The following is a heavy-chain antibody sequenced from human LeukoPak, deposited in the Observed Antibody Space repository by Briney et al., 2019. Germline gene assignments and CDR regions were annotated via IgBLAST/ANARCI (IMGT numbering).Heavy chain of an antibody. CDR2: IYYSGRT. V-gene: IGHV4-39*07. Sequence: SETLSLTCTVSGGSIRNNSYYWGWIRQPPGKGLEWIGSIYYSGRTFYNPSLKSRVTISVDTSKNQFSLKLSSVTAADTAVFYCARDYFDSSGYYHGIFDCWGQGTLVTVSS. CDR3: ARDYFDSSGYYHGIFDC. J-gene: IGHJ4*02. CDR1: GGSIRNNSYY. D-gene: IGHD3-22*01.